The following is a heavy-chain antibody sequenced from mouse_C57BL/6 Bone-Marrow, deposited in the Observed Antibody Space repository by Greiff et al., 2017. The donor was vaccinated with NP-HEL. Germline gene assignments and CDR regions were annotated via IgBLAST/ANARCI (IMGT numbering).Heavy chain of an antibody. CDR2: ISYDGSN. CDR3: ARDGAITTVDY. D-gene: IGHD1-1*01. CDR1: GYSITSGYY. Sequence: EVKLMESGPGLVKPSQSLSLTCSVTGYSITSGYYWNWIRQFPGNKLEWMGYISYDGSNNYNPSLKNRISITRDTSKNQFFLKLNSVTTEDTATYYCARDGAITTVDYWGQGTTLTVSS. J-gene: IGHJ2*01. V-gene: IGHV3-6*01.